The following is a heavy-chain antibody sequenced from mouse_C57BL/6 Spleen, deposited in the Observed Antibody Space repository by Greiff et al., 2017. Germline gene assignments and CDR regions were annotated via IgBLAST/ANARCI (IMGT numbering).Heavy chain of an antibody. V-gene: IGHV1-75*01. CDR3: ARSEDPQTAQALMDY. D-gene: IGHD3-2*02. J-gene: IGHJ4*01. CDR1: GYTFTDYY. CDR2: IFPGSGST. Sequence: QVQLQQSGPELVKPGASVKISCKASGYTFTDYYINWVKQRPGQGLEWIGWIFPGSGSTYYNEKFKGKATLTVDKSSSTAYMLLSSLTSEDSAVYFCARSEDPQTAQALMDYWGQGTSVTVSS.